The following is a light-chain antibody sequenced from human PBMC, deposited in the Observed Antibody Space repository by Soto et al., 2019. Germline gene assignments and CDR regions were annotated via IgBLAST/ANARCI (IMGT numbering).Light chain of an antibody. Sequence: SQSISSWLAWYQQKPGKAPKLPIYKASSLESGVPSRFSGSGSGTEFTLTISSLQPDDFATYYCQQYNSYPFTFGPGTKVDIK. CDR3: QQYNSYPFT. V-gene: IGKV1-5*03. CDR1: QSISSW. J-gene: IGKJ3*01. CDR2: KAS.